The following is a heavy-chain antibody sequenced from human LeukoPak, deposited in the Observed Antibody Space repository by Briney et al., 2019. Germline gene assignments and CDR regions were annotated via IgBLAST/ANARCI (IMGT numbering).Heavy chain of an antibody. Sequence: KSSQTLSHTCTVSGGSLSSGSYYWRWIRQPAGKGLEWIGRIYTSGSTSYNPSLKSRVTISVDTPNNKFSLKLSSVTDADTPVYYCAGGHYDSSGYSDWVDPRGARTPVTVSS. CDR2: IYTSGST. D-gene: IGHD3-22*01. J-gene: IGHJ5*02. V-gene: IGHV4-61*02. CDR3: AGGHYDSSGYSDWVDP. CDR1: GGSLSSGSYY.